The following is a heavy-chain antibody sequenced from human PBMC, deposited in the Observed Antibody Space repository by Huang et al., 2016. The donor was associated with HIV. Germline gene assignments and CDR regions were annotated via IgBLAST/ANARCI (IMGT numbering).Heavy chain of an antibody. CDR1: GDSVSSHY. CDR3: VRDQGRLAVGGIDNWFDP. J-gene: IGHJ5*02. CDR2: VEDSGTT. V-gene: IGHV4-59*02. D-gene: IGHD6-19*01. Sequence: QVRLQESGPGLVKPSETLSLSCTVSGDSVSSHYWGWIRHPPGKGLEWIGTVEDSGTTKNNPRLKSRITISVDTSKNGFSLNITSVSAADTAMYFCVRDQGRLAVGGIDNWFDPWGQGALVTVSS.